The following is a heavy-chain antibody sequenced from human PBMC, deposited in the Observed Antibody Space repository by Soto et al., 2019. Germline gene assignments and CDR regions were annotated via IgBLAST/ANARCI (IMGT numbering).Heavy chain of an antibody. CDR2: ISSSSSYI. CDR1: GFTFSSYS. D-gene: IGHD6-13*01. V-gene: IGHV3-21*01. Sequence: EVQLVESGGGLVKPGGSLRLSCVASGFTFSSYSMNWVRQAPGKGLEWVSSISSSSSYIYYADSVKGRFTISRDNAKNSLYLQMNSLRAEDTAVYYCASTNSRSYYMDVWGKGTTVTVSS. CDR3: ASTNSRSYYMDV. J-gene: IGHJ6*03.